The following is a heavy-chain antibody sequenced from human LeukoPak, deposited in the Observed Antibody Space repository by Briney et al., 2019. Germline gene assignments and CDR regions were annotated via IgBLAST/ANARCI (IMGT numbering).Heavy chain of an antibody. V-gene: IGHV3-66*01. CDR1: GFTFSSYV. Sequence: GGSLRLSCAASGFTFSSYVMSWVRQAPGKGLEWVSVIYSGGSTYYADSVKGRFTISRDNSKNTLYLQMNSLRAEDTAVYYCAREAVGYSGSYYPYWGQGTLVTVSS. CDR2: IYSGGST. D-gene: IGHD1-26*01. J-gene: IGHJ4*02. CDR3: AREAVGYSGSYYPY.